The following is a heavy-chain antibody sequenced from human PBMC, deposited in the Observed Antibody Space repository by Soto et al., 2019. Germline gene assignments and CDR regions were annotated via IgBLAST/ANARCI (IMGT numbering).Heavy chain of an antibody. CDR1: GFTFSSYA. Sequence: GGSLRLSCAASGFTFSSYAMHWVRQAPGKGLEWVAVISYDGSNKYYADSVKGRFTISRDNSKNTLYLQMNSLRAEDTAVYYCARGAQTIAAAGPHFYYYYGMDVWGQGTTVTVSS. CDR3: ARGAQTIAAAGPHFYYYYGMDV. J-gene: IGHJ6*02. V-gene: IGHV3-30-3*01. D-gene: IGHD6-13*01. CDR2: ISYDGSNK.